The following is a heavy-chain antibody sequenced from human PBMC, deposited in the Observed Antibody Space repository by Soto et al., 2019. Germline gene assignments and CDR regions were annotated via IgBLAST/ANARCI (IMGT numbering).Heavy chain of an antibody. Sequence: LKISCKGSGYNFAGYWIAWVRQMPGKGLELMGIIYPSDSDTRYRPSFQGQVTISADKSISSAYLQWSSLRASDTAMYYCARGGVSTRTFDYWGQGTQVTVSS. CDR1: GYNFAGYW. V-gene: IGHV5-51*01. D-gene: IGHD3-3*01. CDR3: ARGGVSTRTFDY. J-gene: IGHJ4*02. CDR2: IYPSDSDT.